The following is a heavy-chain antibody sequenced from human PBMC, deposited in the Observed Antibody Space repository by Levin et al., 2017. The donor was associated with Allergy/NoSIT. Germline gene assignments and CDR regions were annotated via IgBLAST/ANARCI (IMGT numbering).Heavy chain of an antibody. Sequence: SETLSLTCAVYGGSFSGYYWSWIRQPPGKGLEWIGEINHSGSTNYNPSLKSRVTISVDTSKNQFSLKLSSVTAADTAVYYCARVRGLRNILTGYYRNWFDPWGQGTLVTVSS. J-gene: IGHJ5*02. D-gene: IGHD3-9*01. CDR2: INHSGST. CDR1: GGSFSGYY. CDR3: ARVRGLRNILTGYYRNWFDP. V-gene: IGHV4-34*01.